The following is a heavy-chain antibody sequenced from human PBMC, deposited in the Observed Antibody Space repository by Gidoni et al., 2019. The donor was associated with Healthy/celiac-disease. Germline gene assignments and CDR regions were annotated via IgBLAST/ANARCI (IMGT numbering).Heavy chain of an antibody. D-gene: IGHD6-13*01. CDR3: ARDRGSSWYESHFDY. J-gene: IGHJ4*02. CDR1: GFTCSSYS. Sequence: EVQLVESGGGLVQPGGSLRLSCAASGFTCSSYSMNWVRQAPGKGLEWVSYISSSSSTIYYADSVKGRFTISRDNAKNSLYLQMNSLRDEDTAVYYCARDRGSSWYESHFDYWGQGTLVTVSS. CDR2: ISSSSSTI. V-gene: IGHV3-48*02.